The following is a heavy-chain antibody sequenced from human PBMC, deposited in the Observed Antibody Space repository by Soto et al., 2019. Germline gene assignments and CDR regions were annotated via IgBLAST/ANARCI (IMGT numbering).Heavy chain of an antibody. J-gene: IGHJ6*02. V-gene: IGHV3-30-3*01. CDR2: ISYDGSNK. CDR1: GFTFSSYA. Sequence: GGSLRLSCAASGFTFSSYAMHWVRQAPGKGLEWVAVISYDGSNKYYADSVKGRFTISRDNSKNTLYLQMNSLRAEDTAVYYCARDQERYCSSTSCSFNAFSYYYYGMDVWGQGTTVTVSS. CDR3: ARDQERYCSSTSCSFNAFSYYYYGMDV. D-gene: IGHD2-2*01.